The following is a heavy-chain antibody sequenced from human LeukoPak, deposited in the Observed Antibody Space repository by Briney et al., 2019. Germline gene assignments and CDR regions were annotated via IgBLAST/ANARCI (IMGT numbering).Heavy chain of an antibody. Sequence: GGFLRLSCAVSGFTFSNYWMYWVRQAPGKGLVWVSRISFDGSRTNYADSVKGRFTISRDNARDTLSLQMNSLRVEDTAVYYCARATSACPNGVCRGLGYYYYMDVWGKGTTVTLSS. CDR1: GFTFSNYW. V-gene: IGHV3-74*01. D-gene: IGHD2-8*01. J-gene: IGHJ6*03. CDR3: ARATSACPNGVCRGLGYYYYMDV. CDR2: ISFDGSRT.